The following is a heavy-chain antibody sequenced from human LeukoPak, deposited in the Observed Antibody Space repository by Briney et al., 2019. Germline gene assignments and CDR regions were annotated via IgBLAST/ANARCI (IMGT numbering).Heavy chain of an antibody. CDR1: GYTFTSYD. Sequence: GASVKVSCKASGYTFTSYDINWVRQATGQGLEWMGWMNPNSGNTGYAQKLQGRVTITRNTSISTAYMELSSLRSEDTAVYYCARGPYYYDSSGRYDAFDIWGQGTMVTVSS. J-gene: IGHJ3*02. CDR2: MNPNSGNT. V-gene: IGHV1-8*03. D-gene: IGHD3-22*01. CDR3: ARGPYYYDSSGRYDAFDI.